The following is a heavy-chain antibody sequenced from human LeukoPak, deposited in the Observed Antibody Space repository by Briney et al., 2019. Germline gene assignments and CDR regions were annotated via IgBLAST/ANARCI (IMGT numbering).Heavy chain of an antibody. CDR2: IYHSGST. D-gene: IGHD1-7*01. Sequence: SETLSLTCAVSGYSISSGYYWGWIRQPPGKGLEWIGSIYHSGSTYYNPSLKSRVTISVDTSKNQFSLKLSSVTAADTAVYYCARLLLELRDGGGDYWGQGTLVTVSS. J-gene: IGHJ4*02. CDR1: GYSISSGYY. V-gene: IGHV4-38-2*01. CDR3: ARLLLELRDGGGDY.